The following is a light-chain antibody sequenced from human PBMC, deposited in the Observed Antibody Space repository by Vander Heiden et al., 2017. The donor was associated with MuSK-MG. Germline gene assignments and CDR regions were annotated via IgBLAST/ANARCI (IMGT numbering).Light chain of an antibody. J-gene: IGLJ2*01. V-gene: IGLV3-19*01. Sequence: SSELTQDPAVSVALGQPVRITCQGDSLRSYYASWYQQKPGQAPVLVIYGKNNRPSGIPDRFSGSSSGNTASLTITGAQAEDEADYYCNSRDSSGNHLGVFGGGTKLTVL. CDR1: SLRSYY. CDR3: NSRDSSGNHLGV. CDR2: GKN.